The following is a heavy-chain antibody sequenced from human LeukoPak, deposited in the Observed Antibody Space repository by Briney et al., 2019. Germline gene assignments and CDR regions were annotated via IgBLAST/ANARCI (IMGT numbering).Heavy chain of an antibody. Sequence: KPSETLSLTCAVYGGSFSGYYWSWIRQPPGKGLEWIGEINHSGSTNYNPSLKSRVTISVDTSKNQFSLKLSSVTAADTAVYYCARGVAAAGTIWFDPWGQGTLVTVSS. D-gene: IGHD6-13*01. CDR1: GGSFSGYY. CDR2: INHSGST. J-gene: IGHJ5*02. V-gene: IGHV4-34*01. CDR3: ARGVAAAGTIWFDP.